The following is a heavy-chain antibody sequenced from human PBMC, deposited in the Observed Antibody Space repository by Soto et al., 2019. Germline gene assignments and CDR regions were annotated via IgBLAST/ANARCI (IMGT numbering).Heavy chain of an antibody. V-gene: IGHV1-18*01. CDR2: IIPILGNT. J-gene: IGHJ2*01. D-gene: IGHD4-17*01. CDR1: GGTFSSYT. Sequence: GASVKVSCKASGGTFSSYTISWVRQAPGQGLEWMGRIIPILGNTNYAQKLQGRVTMTTDTSTSTAYMELRSLRSDDTAVYYCAREPRTVTQKKGPYWYFDLWGRGTLVTVSS. CDR3: AREPRTVTQKKGPYWYFDL.